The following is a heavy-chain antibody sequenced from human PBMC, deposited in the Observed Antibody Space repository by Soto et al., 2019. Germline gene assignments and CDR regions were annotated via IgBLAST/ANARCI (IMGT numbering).Heavy chain of an antibody. Sequence: QVQLQESGPGLVKPSETLSLTCTVSGAYITSYYWSWIRQPPGKGLEWIGYIYHTGKTNYNPSLKSRVTISMDTSKNQFSLRLSSVTAADTAVYYCARKYATTVTTFDYWGQGTLVTVSS. CDR3: ARKYATTVTTFDY. V-gene: IGHV4-59*01. CDR1: GAYITSYY. J-gene: IGHJ4*02. D-gene: IGHD4-17*01. CDR2: IYHTGKT.